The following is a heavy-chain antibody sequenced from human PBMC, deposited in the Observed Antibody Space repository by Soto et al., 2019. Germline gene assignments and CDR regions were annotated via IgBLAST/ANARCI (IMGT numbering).Heavy chain of an antibody. CDR1: GGSISSGGYY. J-gene: IGHJ4*01. D-gene: IGHD4-17*01. CDR2: IYHSGNT. Sequence: SETLSLTCSVSGGSISSGGYYWILIRQHPGKGLEWIGFIYHSGNTYCHPSLKSRLTISVDTSKNHFSLDLSSVTAADTAVYYCARMTKVISYYFDSWGHGSLVTVSS. CDR3: ARMTKVISYYFDS. V-gene: IGHV4-31*02.